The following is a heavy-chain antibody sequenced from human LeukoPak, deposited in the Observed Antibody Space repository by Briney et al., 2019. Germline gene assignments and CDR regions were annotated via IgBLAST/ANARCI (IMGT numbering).Heavy chain of an antibody. Sequence: PSGPLSLICAVCGGSISRSNWWSSVRHPPGEGLDRIEENYHSERTIYNPSHKTRLTISLDTHKNQFSLKLSSVTAADTAVYYCARDPPAGTSPYWGQGTLVTVSS. V-gene: IGHV4-4*02. CDR3: ARDPPAGTSPY. CDR1: GGSISRSNW. J-gene: IGHJ4*02. CDR2: NYHSERT. D-gene: IGHD1-7*01.